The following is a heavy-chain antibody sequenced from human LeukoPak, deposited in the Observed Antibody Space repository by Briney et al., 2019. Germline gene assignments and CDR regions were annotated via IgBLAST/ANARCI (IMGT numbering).Heavy chain of an antibody. J-gene: IGHJ3*02. Sequence: SETLSLTCTVSGGSISSYYWSWIRQPAGKGLEWIGRIYTSGSTYYNPSLKSRVTISVDTSKNQFSLKLSSVTAADTAVYYCARDRGRPYCGGDCYSPDAFDIWGQGTMVTVSS. V-gene: IGHV4-4*07. CDR2: IYTSGST. D-gene: IGHD2-21*02. CDR1: GGSISSYY. CDR3: ARDRGRPYCGGDCYSPDAFDI.